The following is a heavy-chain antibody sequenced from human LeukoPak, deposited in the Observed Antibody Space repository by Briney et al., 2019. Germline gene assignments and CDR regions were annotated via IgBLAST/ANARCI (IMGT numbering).Heavy chain of an antibody. Sequence: ASVKVSCKASGYTFTTYYIHWIRQAPGQDLEWIGTINAGSGTTGYAQKFQGRLTMTRDTPTSTVYMDLSGLTVEDTAVYYCTRDGVGAPPDYWAREPWSPSPQ. CDR1: GYTFTTYY. D-gene: IGHD1-26*01. V-gene: IGHV1-46*01. CDR2: INAGSGTT. CDR3: TRDGVGAPPDY. J-gene: IGHJ4*02.